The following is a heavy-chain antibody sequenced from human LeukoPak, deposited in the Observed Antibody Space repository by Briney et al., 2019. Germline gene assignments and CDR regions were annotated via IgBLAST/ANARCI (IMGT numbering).Heavy chain of an antibody. Sequence: GGSLRLSCAVSGFTFSGFWMSWSRQAPGKGLEWVSAISGSGRSTYYADSVKGRFSISRDNSKNTLYLQMNSLRAGDTAVYYCAKDKVGATTYNWFDPWGQGTLVTVSS. D-gene: IGHD1-26*01. V-gene: IGHV3-23*01. J-gene: IGHJ5*02. CDR3: AKDKVGATTYNWFDP. CDR1: GFTFSGFW. CDR2: ISGSGRST.